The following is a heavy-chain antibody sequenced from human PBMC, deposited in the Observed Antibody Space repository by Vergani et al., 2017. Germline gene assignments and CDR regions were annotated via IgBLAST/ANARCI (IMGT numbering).Heavy chain of an antibody. CDR1: GFTSSYYG. V-gene: IGHV3-30*03. Sequence: QVHLVESGGGVVQPGRSLRLSCVVSGFTSSYYGMHWVRQAPGKGLEWVAVISYDGTQKYYADSVKGRFTISRDNPKNTLYLQMNSLRAEDTAVFYCWFYGSGSYTFDYLGQGTLGTVSS. CDR3: WFYGSGSYTFDY. J-gene: IGHJ4*02. D-gene: IGHD3-10*01. CDR2: ISYDGTQK.